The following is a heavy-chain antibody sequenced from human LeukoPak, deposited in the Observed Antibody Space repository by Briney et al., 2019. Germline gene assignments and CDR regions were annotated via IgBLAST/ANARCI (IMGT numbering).Heavy chain of an antibody. CDR2: FYYSGST. CDR3: AYRGYSYGSAFDI. Sequence: PSETLSLTCTVSGASIINYYWSWIRQPPGKGLEWIGSFYYSGSTNYNPSLKSRVTISVDTSKNQFSLKLSSVTAADTAVYYCAYRGYSYGSAFDIWGQGTMVTVSS. V-gene: IGHV4-59*08. CDR1: GASIINYY. D-gene: IGHD5-18*01. J-gene: IGHJ3*02.